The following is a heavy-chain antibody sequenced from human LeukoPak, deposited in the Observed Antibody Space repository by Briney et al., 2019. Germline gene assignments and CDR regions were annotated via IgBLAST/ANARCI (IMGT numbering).Heavy chain of an antibody. J-gene: IGHJ4*02. V-gene: IGHV3-48*04. CDR2: ISSGGTI. Sequence: PGGSLRLSCAASGFIFSTYSMNWVRQAPGKGLEWVSHISSGGTIYYADSVKGRFTISRDNAKNLLYLQMNSLRAEDTAVYYCARDAAIVGAHPPDYWGQGTLVTVSS. CDR1: GFIFSTYS. CDR3: ARDAAIVGAHPPDY. D-gene: IGHD1-26*01.